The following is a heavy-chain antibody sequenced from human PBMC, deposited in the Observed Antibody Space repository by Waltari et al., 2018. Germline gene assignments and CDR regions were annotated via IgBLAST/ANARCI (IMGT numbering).Heavy chain of an antibody. V-gene: IGHV3-48*04. CDR1: GFTFSSYS. D-gene: IGHD1-26*01. CDR2: ISSSISTI. Sequence: EVQLVESGGGLVQPGGSLRLSCAASGFTFSSYSMNWVRQAPGKVLELVSYISSSISTIYYADSVKCRFTISRDNAKNSLYLQMNSLRAEDTAVYYCAREIGIGAFDIWGQGTMVTVSS. CDR3: AREIGIGAFDI. J-gene: IGHJ3*02.